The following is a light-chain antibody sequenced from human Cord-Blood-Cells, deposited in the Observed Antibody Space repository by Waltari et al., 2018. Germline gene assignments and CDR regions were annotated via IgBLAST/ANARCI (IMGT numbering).Light chain of an antibody. CDR2: ASS. J-gene: IGKJ2*03. CDR3: QQRDRTPYS. V-gene: IGKV1-39*01. Sequence: IQMTQSPSSLSASVGDRVTITCQASQSISSYLNCYQQKPGKAPKLLIYASSSLQSGIPSRLSGSGSGTDFTLTISSLQPEDCASYYFQQRDRTPYSFGQGTKLEIK. CDR1: QSISSY.